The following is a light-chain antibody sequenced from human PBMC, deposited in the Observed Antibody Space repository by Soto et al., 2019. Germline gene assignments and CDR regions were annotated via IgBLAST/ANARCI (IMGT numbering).Light chain of an antibody. V-gene: IGKV3-15*01. CDR1: QSISIN. CDR2: GAS. J-gene: IGKJ5*01. Sequence: EIVMTQSPATLSMSPGERATXSCRASQSISINLAWYQQKPGQAPRLLIYGASARATDVPARFSGSGSGTEFTLTISSLQSEDFAVYYCQHYNDWLITFGQGTRLEIK. CDR3: QHYNDWLIT.